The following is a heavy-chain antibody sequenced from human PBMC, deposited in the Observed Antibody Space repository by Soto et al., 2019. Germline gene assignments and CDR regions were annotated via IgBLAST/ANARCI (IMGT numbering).Heavy chain of an antibody. D-gene: IGHD3-16*02. J-gene: IGHJ4*02. CDR3: ARDSPSSYPDY. CDR2: IWHDGGNT. CDR1: GFTFSGYG. Sequence: QVQLVESGGGVVQPGRSLRLSCAASGFTFSGYGMHWVRQAPGKGLEWVAVIWHDGGNTYYADSVKGRFTISRDNSKNKLYQQMNSLRAEDTAVYYCARDSPSSYPDYWGQGTLISVSS. V-gene: IGHV3-33*01.